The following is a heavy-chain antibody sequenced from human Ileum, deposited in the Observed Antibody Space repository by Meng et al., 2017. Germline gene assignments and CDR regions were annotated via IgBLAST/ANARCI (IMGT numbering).Heavy chain of an antibody. CDR2: VNPNSGGT. CDR3: ARDSGIAVAGTGLDY. J-gene: IGHJ4*02. D-gene: IGHD6-19*01. V-gene: IGHV1-2*06. CDR1: GYTFPDYF. Sequence: QVQQEQSGAEVKKSGASVKVSCKASGYTFPDYFMPWVGQAPGQGLGWMGRVNPNSGGTNYAQKFQGRVTMTRDTSISTAYMELSRLRSDDTAVYYCARDSGIAVAGTGLDYWGQGTLVTVSS.